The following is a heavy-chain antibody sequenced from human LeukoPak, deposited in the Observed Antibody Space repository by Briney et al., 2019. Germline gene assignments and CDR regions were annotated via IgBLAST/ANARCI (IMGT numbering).Heavy chain of an antibody. CDR3: ARHGYSSGWFDY. CDR1: GGSISHYY. Sequence: SETLSLTCTVSGGSISHYYWSWIRQPPGKGLKWIGYIYYSGSTNYNSSLKSRVTISVDTSKNQFSLKLSSVTAADTAVYYCARHGYSSGWFDYWGQGTLVTVSS. D-gene: IGHD6-19*01. CDR2: IYYSGST. V-gene: IGHV4-59*08. J-gene: IGHJ4*02.